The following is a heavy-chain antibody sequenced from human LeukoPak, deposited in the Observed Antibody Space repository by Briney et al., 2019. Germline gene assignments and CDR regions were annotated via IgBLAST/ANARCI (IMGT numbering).Heavy chain of an antibody. CDR3: ARDLELSAVYYFDS. D-gene: IGHD3-3*01. V-gene: IGHV3-30*04. CDR1: GFTFSIFP. J-gene: IGHJ4*02. Sequence: GGSLRLSCEASGFTFSIFPMHWVRQAPGKGLEWVALISTGSEKYYADSVKGRFTISRDNSKNMLYLQMNSLRADDTAVFYCARDLELSAVYYFDSWGQGTLVIVSS. CDR2: ISTGSEK.